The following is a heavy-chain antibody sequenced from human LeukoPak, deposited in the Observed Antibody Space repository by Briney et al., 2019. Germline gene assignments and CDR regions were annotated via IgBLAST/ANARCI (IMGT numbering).Heavy chain of an antibody. D-gene: IGHD3-10*01. CDR1: GMSFTGYY. CDR3: ARGSGSFSGAADY. CDR2: MNHRGSS. J-gene: IGHJ4*02. V-gene: IGHV4-34*01. Sequence: SETLSLTCSVHGMSFTGYYWSWIRQPPWKGLEWIGEMNHRGSSYFNPSFKCRVTISLDMSRKQFSLNLTSVTAADTACYFCARGSGSFSGAADYWGQGTLVTVSS.